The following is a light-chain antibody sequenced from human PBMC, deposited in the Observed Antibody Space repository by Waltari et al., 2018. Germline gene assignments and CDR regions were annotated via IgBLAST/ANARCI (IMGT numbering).Light chain of an antibody. J-gene: IGLJ2*01. CDR2: EVS. Sequence: QSALTQPPSASGSPGQSVTISCTGTSSDVGGYNYVSWYQQHPGKAPKLMIYEVSERPSGVPDRFSGSKSGNKASLTVSGLQADDEADYYRSSLAGGGYVVFGGGTKVTVL. V-gene: IGLV2-8*01. CDR1: SSDVGGYNY. CDR3: SSLAGGGYVV.